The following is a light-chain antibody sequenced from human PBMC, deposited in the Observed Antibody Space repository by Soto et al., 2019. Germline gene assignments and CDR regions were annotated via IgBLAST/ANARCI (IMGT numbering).Light chain of an antibody. CDR3: SSYVSSSIVV. J-gene: IGLJ3*02. Sequence: QSALTQPASVSGSAGQSITISCSGTMRDVGAYNLVSWYQQHPGTSPKLIIYGVTNRHSGISSRFSGSKSGNTASLTISGLQAEDEAEYYCSSYVSSSIVVFGGGTKLTVL. CDR2: GVT. CDR1: MRDVGAYNL. V-gene: IGLV2-14*01.